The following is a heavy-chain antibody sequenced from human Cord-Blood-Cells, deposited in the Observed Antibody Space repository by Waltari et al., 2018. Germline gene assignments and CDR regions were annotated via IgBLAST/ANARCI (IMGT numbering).Heavy chain of an antibody. D-gene: IGHD3-10*01. CDR3: ARVWFGEFYIDY. CDR2: INHSGST. V-gene: IGHV4-34*01. CDR1: GGSFSGYY. J-gene: IGHJ4*02. Sequence: QVQLQQWGAGLLKPSETLSLTCAVYGGSFSGYYWSWIRQPPGKGLEWIGEINHSGSTNYNPSLKGRVTISVDTSKNQFSLKLSSVTAADTAVYYCARVWFGEFYIDYWGQGTLVTVSS.